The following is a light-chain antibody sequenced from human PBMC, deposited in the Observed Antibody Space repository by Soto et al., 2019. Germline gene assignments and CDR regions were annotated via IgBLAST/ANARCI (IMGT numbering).Light chain of an antibody. CDR1: QSVSSSY. Sequence: EIVLTQSPGTLSLSPGERATLSCRASQSVSSSYLAWNQQKPGQAPRLLIYGASSRATGIPDRFSGSGSGTDFTLTISSLEPEDFAVYYCQQYGSPPFTFGQGTRLEIK. CDR3: QQYGSPPFT. V-gene: IGKV3-20*01. CDR2: GAS. J-gene: IGKJ5*01.